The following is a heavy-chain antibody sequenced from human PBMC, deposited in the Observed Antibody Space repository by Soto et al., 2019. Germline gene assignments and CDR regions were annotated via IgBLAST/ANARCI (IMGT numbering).Heavy chain of an antibody. CDR1: GFPFSSYS. CDR2: ISSSDTTI. CDR3: ARDRRWYYDDTGGSDGMDAGDI. Sequence: GVSLRLSCAASGFPFSSYSMNWVRQAPGKGLEWVSYISSSDTTIYYADSVKGRFTISRDNVKNSLYLQMNSLSDEDTAVYYCARDRRWYYDDTGGSDGMDAGDIWGQGTMVTVAS. V-gene: IGHV3-48*02. J-gene: IGHJ3*02. D-gene: IGHD3-22*01.